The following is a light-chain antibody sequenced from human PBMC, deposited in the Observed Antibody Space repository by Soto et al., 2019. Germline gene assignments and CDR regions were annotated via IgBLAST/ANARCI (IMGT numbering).Light chain of an antibody. CDR3: SSYRSSRRV. CDR1: SSDIGGYNC. V-gene: IGLV2-14*01. J-gene: IGLJ7*01. CDR2: EVS. Sequence: QSALTQPASVSGSPGQAITISCTGTSSDIGGYNCVSWYQQHPGKAPKLMIYEVSNRPSGVSNRFSGSKSGNTASLTISGLQAEDEADYYCSSYRSSRRVFGGGTQLTVL.